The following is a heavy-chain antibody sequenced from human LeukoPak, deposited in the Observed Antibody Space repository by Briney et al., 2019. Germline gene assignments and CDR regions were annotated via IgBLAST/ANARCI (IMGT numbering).Heavy chain of an antibody. Sequence: AGGSLRLSCAASGFTFSTFAMIWVRQPPGKGLEWVSFISSSSSTIYYADSVKGRFTISRGNSKNTLYLQMNSLRPEDTAVYYCAGHFGAWHYFDYWGQGTLVTVSS. V-gene: IGHV3-48*01. D-gene: IGHD3-3*01. CDR3: AGHFGAWHYFDY. CDR1: GFTFSTFA. CDR2: ISSSSSTI. J-gene: IGHJ4*02.